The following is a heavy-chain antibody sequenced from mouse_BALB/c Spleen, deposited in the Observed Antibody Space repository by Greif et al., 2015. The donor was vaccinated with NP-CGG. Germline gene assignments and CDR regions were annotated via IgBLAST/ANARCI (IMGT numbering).Heavy chain of an antibody. V-gene: IGHV1-82*01. Sequence: VQFQQSGPELVKPGASVKISCKASGYAFSSSWMNWVEQRPGQGLEWIGRIYPGDGDTNYNGKFKGKATLTADKSSSTAYMQLSSLTSVDSAVYFCARFGYDPYYFDYWGQGTTLTVSS. CDR2: IYPGDGDT. CDR1: GYAFSSSW. D-gene: IGHD2-2*01. J-gene: IGHJ2*01. CDR3: ARFGYDPYYFDY.